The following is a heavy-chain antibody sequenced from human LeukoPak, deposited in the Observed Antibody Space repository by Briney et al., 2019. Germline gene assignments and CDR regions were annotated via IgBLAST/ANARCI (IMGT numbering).Heavy chain of an antibody. D-gene: IGHD3-22*01. J-gene: IGHJ3*02. CDR2: ISYDGSNK. CDR1: GFTFSSYG. V-gene: IGHV3-30*18. CDR3: AKDWGSSGYAFDI. Sequence: GGSLRLSCAASGFTFSSYGMHWVRQAPGKGLEWVAVISYDGSNKYYADSVKGRFTISRDNSKNTLYLQMNSLRAEDTAVYYCAKDWGSSGYAFDIWGQGTMVTVSS.